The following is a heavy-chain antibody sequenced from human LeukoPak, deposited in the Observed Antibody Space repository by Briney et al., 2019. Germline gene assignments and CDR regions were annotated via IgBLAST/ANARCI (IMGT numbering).Heavy chain of an antibody. CDR3: ARDRDPYYDYLWGSYRPSYFDD. CDR2: INHSGST. V-gene: IGHV4-34*01. CDR1: GGSFSGYY. Sequence: SETLSLTCAVYGGSFSGYYWSWIRQPPGKGLEWIGEINHSGSTNYNPSLKGRVTISVDTSKNQFSLKLSSVTAADTAVYYCARDRDPYYDYLWGSYRPSYFDDWGQGTLVTVSS. J-gene: IGHJ4*02. D-gene: IGHD3-16*02.